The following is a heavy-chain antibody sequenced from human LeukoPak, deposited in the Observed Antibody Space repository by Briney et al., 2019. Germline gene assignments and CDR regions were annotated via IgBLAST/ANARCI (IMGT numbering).Heavy chain of an antibody. CDR2: INHSGST. CDR3: ARHPFATPFDY. CDR1: GGSFSGYY. J-gene: IGHJ4*02. Sequence: SETLSLTCAVYGGSFSGYYWSWIRQPPGKGLEWIGEINHSGSTNYNPSLKSRVTISVDTSKNQVSLRLSSVTAADTAVYYCARHPFATPFDYWGRGTLLTVSS. V-gene: IGHV4-34*01. D-gene: IGHD2-15*01.